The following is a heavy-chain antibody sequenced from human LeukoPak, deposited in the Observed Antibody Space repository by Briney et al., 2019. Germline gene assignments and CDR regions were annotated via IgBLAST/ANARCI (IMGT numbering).Heavy chain of an antibody. J-gene: IGHJ1*01. CDR3: ASRYCSGGSCFVGAEYFQH. V-gene: IGHV1-69*04. CDR2: IIPILGIA. Sequence: SVKVSCKASGFTFTNYALHWVRQAPGQGLEWMGRIIPILGIANYAQKFQGRVTITADKSTSTAYMELSSLRSEDTAVYYCASRYCSGGSCFVGAEYFQHWGQGTLVTVSS. CDR1: GFTFTNYA. D-gene: IGHD2-15*01.